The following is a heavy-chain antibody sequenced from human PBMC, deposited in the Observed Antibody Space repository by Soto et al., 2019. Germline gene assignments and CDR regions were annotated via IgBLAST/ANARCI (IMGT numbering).Heavy chain of an antibody. V-gene: IGHV4-59*01. J-gene: IGHJ6*02. Sequence: SGTLSLTCTVSGGSITSSSWSWIRHPPGKGVEWIAYIYDTGISGYTPSTSYNPSLKSRVTMSVDTYKSQFSPKLTSVTAADTAVYYCARGEDAFFYYGLDVWGQGITVTVSS. CDR1: GGSITSSS. CDR3: ARGEDAFFYYGLDV. CDR2: IYDTGISGYTPST.